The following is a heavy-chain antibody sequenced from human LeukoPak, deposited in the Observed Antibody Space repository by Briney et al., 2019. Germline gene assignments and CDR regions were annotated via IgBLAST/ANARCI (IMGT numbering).Heavy chain of an antibody. CDR1: GFTVSSKY. CDR3: ARDVILPGNYFFDY. CDR2: IYSGGTT. J-gene: IGHJ4*02. V-gene: IGHV3-53*05. D-gene: IGHD3-9*01. Sequence: PGGSLRLSCAASGFTVSSKYMSWVRQAPGRGLEWVSVIYSGGTTYYADSVKGRFTISRDNSKDMLYLQMNNLRPEDTALYYCARDVILPGNYFFDYWGQGTLVTVSS.